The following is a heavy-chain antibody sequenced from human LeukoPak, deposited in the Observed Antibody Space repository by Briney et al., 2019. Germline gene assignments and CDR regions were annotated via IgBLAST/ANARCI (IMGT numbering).Heavy chain of an antibody. CDR1: GFTFSSYS. CDR2: ISSSSSYI. CDR3: ARDTSGWYGPGGGDVFDI. J-gene: IGHJ3*02. V-gene: IGHV3-21*01. Sequence: GGSLRLSCAASGFTFSSYSMNWVRQAPGKGLEWVSSISSSSSYIYYADSVKGRFTIPRDNAKNSLYLQMNSLRAEDTAVYYCARDTSGWYGPGGGDVFDIWGQGTMVTVSS. D-gene: IGHD6-19*01.